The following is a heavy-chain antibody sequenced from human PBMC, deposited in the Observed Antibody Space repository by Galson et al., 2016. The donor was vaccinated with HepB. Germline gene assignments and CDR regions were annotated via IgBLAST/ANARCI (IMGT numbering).Heavy chain of an antibody. CDR2: IYHTGTS. J-gene: IGHJ5*02. CDR1: GASISDSNW. V-gene: IGHV4-4*02. CDR3: ARASIIPGARMIFDP. D-gene: IGHD2-2*01. Sequence: LSLTCAVSGASISDSNWWTWVRHVPGKGLEWIGEIYHTGTSNNNPFLSSRFTLSVDKSRNQFSLNLTSVTAADTAVYYCARASIIPGARMIFDPWGQGTLVTVSS.